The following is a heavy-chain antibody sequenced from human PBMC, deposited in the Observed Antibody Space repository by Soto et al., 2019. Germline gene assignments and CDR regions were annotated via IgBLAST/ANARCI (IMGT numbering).Heavy chain of an antibody. CDR1: GFTVSSNY. CDR3: QSIWYGVLVYGVAL. Sequence: EVQLVESGGGLVQPGGSLRLSCAASGFTVSSNYMSWVRQAPGKGLEWVSVIYSGGSTYYADSVKGRFTISRDNSKNTLNLKLNGWRAKDTAGYSCQSIWYGVLVYGVALWGQGPTGTVSS. D-gene: IGHD3-10*01. CDR2: IYSGGST. J-gene: IGHJ6*02. V-gene: IGHV3-66*01.